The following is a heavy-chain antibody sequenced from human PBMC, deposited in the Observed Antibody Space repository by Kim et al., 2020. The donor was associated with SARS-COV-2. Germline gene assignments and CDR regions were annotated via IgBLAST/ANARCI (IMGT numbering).Heavy chain of an antibody. CDR1: GGSISSYY. D-gene: IGHD1-1*01. CDR2: IYYSGST. CDR3: AREDRRLEQGAGGGKKPKYYGMDV. J-gene: IGHJ6*02. Sequence: SETLSLTCTVSGGSISSYYWSWIRQPPGKGLEWIGYIYYSGSTNYNPSLKSRVTISVDTSKNQFSLKLSSVTAADTAVYYCAREDRRLEQGAGGGKKPKYYGMDVWGQGTTVTVSS. V-gene: IGHV4-59*13.